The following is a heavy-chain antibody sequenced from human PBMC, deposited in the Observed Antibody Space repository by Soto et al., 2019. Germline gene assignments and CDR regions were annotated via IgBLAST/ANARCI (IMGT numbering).Heavy chain of an antibody. CDR2: IYWDDDK. Sequence: SGPTLVNPTQTLTLTCTFSGFSLSTSGVGVGWIRQPPGKALEWLALIYWDDDKRYSPSLKSRLTITKDTSKNQVVLTMTNMDPVDTATYYCAHRPSSMWNDGNWFDPWGQGTLVTVSS. V-gene: IGHV2-5*02. CDR3: AHRPSSMWNDGNWFDP. J-gene: IGHJ5*02. CDR1: GFSLSTSGVG. D-gene: IGHD1-1*01.